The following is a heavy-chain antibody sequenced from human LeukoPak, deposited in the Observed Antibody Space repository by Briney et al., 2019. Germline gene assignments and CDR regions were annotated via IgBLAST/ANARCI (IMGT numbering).Heavy chain of an antibody. J-gene: IGHJ4*02. D-gene: IGHD3-10*01. CDR3: AKDNDGSGSYYQFDY. CDR1: GFTFDDYA. V-gene: IGHV3-9*01. Sequence: GRSLRLSCAASGFTFDDYAMHWVRQAPGKDLEWVSGISWNSGSIGYADSVKGRFTISRDNAKNSLYLQMNSLRAEDTALYYCAKDNDGSGSYYQFDYWGQGTLVTVSS. CDR2: ISWNSGSI.